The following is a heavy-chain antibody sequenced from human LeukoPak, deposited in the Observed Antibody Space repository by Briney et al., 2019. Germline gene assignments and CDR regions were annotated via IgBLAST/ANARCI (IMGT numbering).Heavy chain of an antibody. D-gene: IGHD2/OR15-2a*01. Sequence: GASVKVSCKASGYTFTDYFIHWMRQAPGQGLEWRGWLNPHSGVTKYAQKFQGRVTMTRDTSISTAYMDLSGLKSDDTAVYFCARELIEDQNWFDTWGQGTLVTVSS. CDR2: LNPHSGVT. V-gene: IGHV1-2*02. CDR1: GYTFTDYF. J-gene: IGHJ5*02. CDR3: ARELIEDQNWFDT.